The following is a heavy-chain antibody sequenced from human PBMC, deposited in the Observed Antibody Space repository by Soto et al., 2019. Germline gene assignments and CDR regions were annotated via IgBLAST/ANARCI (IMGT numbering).Heavy chain of an antibody. CDR1: SGYIRNYY. Sequence: PSETLSLTCTVSSGYIRNYYWTWTRQPPGKGLEWIGYMYYSGSTNYNPSLKSRVTISVDTSKNQFSLKLSSVTAADTAVYYCARGLRYFDWPWGQGTLVTVSS. J-gene: IGHJ4*02. V-gene: IGHV4-59*01. D-gene: IGHD3-9*01. CDR3: ARGLRYFDWP. CDR2: MYYSGST.